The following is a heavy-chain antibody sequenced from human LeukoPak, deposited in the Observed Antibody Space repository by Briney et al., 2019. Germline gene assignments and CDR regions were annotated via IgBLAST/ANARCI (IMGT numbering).Heavy chain of an antibody. V-gene: IGHV4-34*01. CDR3: ARELWFGELLPAFDI. CDR2: INHSGST. D-gene: IGHD3-10*01. J-gene: IGHJ3*02. Sequence: SETLSLTCAVYGGSLSGYYWSWIRQPPGKGLEWIGEINHSGSTNYNPSLKSRVTISVDTSKNQFSLKLSSVTAADTAVYYCARELWFGELLPAFDIWGQGTMVTVSS. CDR1: GGSLSGYY.